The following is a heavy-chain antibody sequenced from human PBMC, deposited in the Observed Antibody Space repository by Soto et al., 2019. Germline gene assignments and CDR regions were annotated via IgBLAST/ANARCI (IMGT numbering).Heavy chain of an antibody. CDR3: ARLIRGPFFFDY. CDR1: GGSISSSSYF. D-gene: IGHD1-26*01. J-gene: IGHJ4*02. CDR2: IYYTGST. V-gene: IGHV4-39*01. Sequence: SETLSLTCTVSGGSISSSSYFWGWIRQPPGKGLESIGSIYYTGSTYYNPSLKSRVTISVDTSKNQFSLKLTSVTAADTAVYYCARLIRGPFFFDYPGQGSLVTVSS.